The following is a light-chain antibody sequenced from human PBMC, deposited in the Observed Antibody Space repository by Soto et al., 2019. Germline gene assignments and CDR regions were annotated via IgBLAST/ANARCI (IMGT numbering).Light chain of an antibody. V-gene: IGLV1-40*01. J-gene: IGLJ3*02. CDR3: QSYDSSLSGWV. Sequence: VLTQPPSVSGAPGQRVTISCTGSSSNIGAGYDVHWYQQLPGTAPKLLIYGNSNRPSGVPDRFSGSKSGTSASLAITGLRAEDEADYYCQSYDSSLSGWVFGGGAKLTVL. CDR2: GNS. CDR1: SSNIGAGYD.